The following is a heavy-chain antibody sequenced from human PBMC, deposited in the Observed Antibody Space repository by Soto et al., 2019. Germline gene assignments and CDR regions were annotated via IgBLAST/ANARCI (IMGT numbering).Heavy chain of an antibody. D-gene: IGHD2-2*01. V-gene: IGHV1-69*13. J-gene: IGHJ6*02. CDR1: GGTFSSYA. CDR2: IIPIFGTA. CDR3: ARAQGSVVRYCSSTSCSYYYYGMDV. Sequence: SVKVSCKASGGTFSSYAISWVRQAPGQGLEWMGGIIPIFGTANYAQKFQGRVTITADESTSTAYMELSSLRSEDTAVYYCARAQGSVVRYCSSTSCSYYYYGMDVWGQGTTVTVSS.